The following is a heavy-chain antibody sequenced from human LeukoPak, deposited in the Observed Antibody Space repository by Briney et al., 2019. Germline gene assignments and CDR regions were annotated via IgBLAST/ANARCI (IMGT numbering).Heavy chain of an antibody. V-gene: IGHV3-66*01. CDR1: GFTVSSNY. D-gene: IGHD5-12*01. J-gene: IGHJ5*02. Sequence: GGSLRLSCAASGFTVSSNYMSRVRQAPGKGLEWVSVIYSGGSTYYADSVKGRFTISRDNSKNTLYLQMNSLRAEDTAVYYCARDSGSDSGYDFGWFDPWGQGTLVTVSS. CDR3: ARDSGSDSGYDFGWFDP. CDR2: IYSGGST.